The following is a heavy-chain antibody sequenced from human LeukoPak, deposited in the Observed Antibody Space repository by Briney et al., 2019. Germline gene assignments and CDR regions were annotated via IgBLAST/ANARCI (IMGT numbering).Heavy chain of an antibody. Sequence: GGSLRLSCAASGFTVGSNYMSWVRQAPGKGLEWVSVIYSGGSTYYADSVKGRFTISRDNAKNSLYLQMNSLRAEDTAVYYCARDIRGKDFWSGYYGLDVWGKGTTVAVSS. CDR1: GFTVGSNY. J-gene: IGHJ6*04. CDR3: ARDIRGKDFWSGYYGLDV. D-gene: IGHD3-3*01. CDR2: IYSGGST. V-gene: IGHV3-53*01.